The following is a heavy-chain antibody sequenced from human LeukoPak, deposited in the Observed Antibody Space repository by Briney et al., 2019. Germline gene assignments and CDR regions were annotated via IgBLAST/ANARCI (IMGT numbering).Heavy chain of an antibody. CDR3: ARLRQHLAPIDY. V-gene: IGHV4-39*01. D-gene: IGHD6-13*01. J-gene: IGHJ4*02. Sequence: PPETLSLTCTVSGGSISSSTYYWGWIRQPPGRGLEWIGNIYYSGSTYYNPSLKSRVTISVDTSKDQFSLKLTSVTAADTAVYYCARLRQHLAPIDYWGQGTLVTVSS. CDR1: GGSISSSTYY. CDR2: IYYSGST.